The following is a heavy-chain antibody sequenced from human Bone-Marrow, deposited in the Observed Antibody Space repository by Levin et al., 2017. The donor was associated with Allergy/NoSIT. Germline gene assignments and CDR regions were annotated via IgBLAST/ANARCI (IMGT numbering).Heavy chain of an antibody. CDR2: ISSSSSYT. CDR3: ARDAELLGRYYYYYGMDV. J-gene: IGHJ6*02. CDR1: GFTFSDYY. V-gene: IGHV3-11*05. D-gene: IGHD2-2*01. Sequence: GGSLRLSCAASGFTFSDYYMSWIRQAPGKGLEWVSYISSSSSYTNYADSVKGRFTISRDNAKNSLYLQMNSLRAEDTAVYYCARDAELLGRYYYYYGMDVWGQGTTVTVSS.